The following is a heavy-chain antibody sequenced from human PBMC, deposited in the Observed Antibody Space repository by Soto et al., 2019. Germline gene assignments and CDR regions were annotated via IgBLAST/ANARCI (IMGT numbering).Heavy chain of an antibody. CDR2: INHSGNT. D-gene: IGHD6-19*01. J-gene: IGHJ6*02. Sequence: SETLSLTCGVYGGSFSGYYWSWIRQPPGKGLEWIGEINHSGNTNYNPSLKSRFTISVDTSKNQFSLKLSSVTAADTAVYYCARLSGIEVAGRYYGMDVWGQGTTVT. V-gene: IGHV4-34*01. CDR3: ARLSGIEVAGRYYGMDV. CDR1: GGSFSGYY.